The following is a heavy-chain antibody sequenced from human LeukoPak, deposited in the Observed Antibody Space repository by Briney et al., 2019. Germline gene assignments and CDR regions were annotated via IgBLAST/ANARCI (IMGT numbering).Heavy chain of an antibody. J-gene: IGHJ4*02. CDR3: ARVKALRYFDWLLYYFDY. Sequence: PSQTLSLTCTVSGGSISSGGYYWSWIRQHPGKGLEWIGYIYYSGSTNYNPSLKSRVTISVDTSKNQFSLKLSSVTAADTAVYYCARVKALRYFDWLLYYFDYWGQGTLVTVSS. V-gene: IGHV4-61*08. CDR2: IYYSGST. D-gene: IGHD3-9*01. CDR1: GGSISSGGYY.